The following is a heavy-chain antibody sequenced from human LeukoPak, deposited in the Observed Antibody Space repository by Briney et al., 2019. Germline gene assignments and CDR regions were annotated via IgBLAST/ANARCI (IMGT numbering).Heavy chain of an antibody. D-gene: IGHD6-13*01. Sequence: GGSLRLSCAASGFTFSGSAMHWVRQASGRGLEWVGRIRSKANSYATAYAASVKGRFTISRDDSKNTAYLQMNSLKTEDTAVYYCTSCPPSSSGADYWGQGTLVTVSS. CDR3: TSCPPSSSGADY. CDR1: GFTFSGSA. CDR2: IRSKANSYAT. V-gene: IGHV3-73*01. J-gene: IGHJ4*02.